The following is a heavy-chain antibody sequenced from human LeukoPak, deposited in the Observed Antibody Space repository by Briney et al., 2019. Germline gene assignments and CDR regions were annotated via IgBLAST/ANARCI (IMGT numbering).Heavy chain of an antibody. J-gene: IGHJ4*02. D-gene: IGHD3-22*01. CDR3: ARDQYYYDSSGYSDY. CDR1: GYTFTGYY. Sequence: ASVKVSSKASGYTFTGYYMHWVRQAPGQGLEWMGWINPNSGGTTYAQKFQGRVTMTRDTSISTAYMELSRLRSDDTAVYYCARDQYYYDSSGYSDYWGQGTLVTVSS. CDR2: INPNSGGT. V-gene: IGHV1-2*02.